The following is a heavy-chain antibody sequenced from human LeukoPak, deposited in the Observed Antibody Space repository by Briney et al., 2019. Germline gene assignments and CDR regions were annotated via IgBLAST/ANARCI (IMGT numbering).Heavy chain of an antibody. D-gene: IGHD1-14*01. Sequence: GGSLRLSCAASGFTFTSYSMNWVRQAPGKGLVWVSRINVDGSTTTYADSVKGRFTISRDNAKNTLYLQMNSLRADDTAVYYCFRSTGYGLDVWGQGTTVIVSS. V-gene: IGHV3-74*01. CDR3: FRSTGYGLDV. CDR1: GFTFTSYS. CDR2: INVDGSTT. J-gene: IGHJ6*02.